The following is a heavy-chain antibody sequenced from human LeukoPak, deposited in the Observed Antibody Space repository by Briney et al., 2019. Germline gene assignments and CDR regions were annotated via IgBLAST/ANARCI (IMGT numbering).Heavy chain of an antibody. CDR3: ARDNSIGGRGWWFDP. J-gene: IGHJ5*02. Sequence: ASVKVSCKAPGYTFTNYYMHWVRQAPGPGLEWMGLINPSGGSTSYAEKFQGRVIMTRDMSTTTDYMELSSRRAEDTAVYYCARDNSIGGRGWWFDPWGQGTLVTVSS. V-gene: IGHV1-46*01. CDR2: INPSGGST. D-gene: IGHD4-23*01. CDR1: GYTFTNYY.